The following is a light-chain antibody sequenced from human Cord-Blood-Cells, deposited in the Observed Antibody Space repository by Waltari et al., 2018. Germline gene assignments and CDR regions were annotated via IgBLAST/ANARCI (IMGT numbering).Light chain of an antibody. CDR2: DAS. Sequence: DIQLTQSPSSLSASVGDRVTITCQASQDISNYLNWYQQKPGKAPKPLIYDASNLETGCPSRFSGSGSGTDFTFTISSLQPEDIATYYCQQYDNLPPLTFGGGTKVEIK. CDR3: QQYDNLPPLT. CDR1: QDISNY. V-gene: IGKV1-33*01. J-gene: IGKJ4*01.